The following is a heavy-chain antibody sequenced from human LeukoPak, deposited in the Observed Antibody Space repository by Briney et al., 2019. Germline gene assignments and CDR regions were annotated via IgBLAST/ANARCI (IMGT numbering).Heavy chain of an antibody. Sequence: GGSLRLSCAASGFTFSSYAMNWVRQAPGKGLEWVSAISGSGGSTYYADSVKGRFTISRDNSKNTLYLQMNSLRAEDTAVYYCAKPYYDSSGYSPPSWGQGTLVTVSS. J-gene: IGHJ5*02. CDR1: GFTFSSYA. V-gene: IGHV3-23*01. CDR3: AKPYYDSSGYSPPS. D-gene: IGHD3-22*01. CDR2: ISGSGGST.